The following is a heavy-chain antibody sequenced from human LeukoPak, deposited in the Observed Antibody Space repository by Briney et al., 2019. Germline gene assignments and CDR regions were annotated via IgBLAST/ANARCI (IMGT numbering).Heavy chain of an antibody. CDR2: IYHSGST. D-gene: IGHD3-10*01. J-gene: IGHJ4*02. CDR3: AGTSMVRGVIITFSDY. Sequence: SETLSLTCAVSGYSISSGYYWGWIRQPPGKGLEWIGSIYHSGSTYYNPSLKSRVTISVDTSKNQSSLKLSSVTAADTAVYYCAGTSMVRGVIITFSDYWGQGTLVTVSS. CDR1: GYSISSGYY. V-gene: IGHV4-38-2*01.